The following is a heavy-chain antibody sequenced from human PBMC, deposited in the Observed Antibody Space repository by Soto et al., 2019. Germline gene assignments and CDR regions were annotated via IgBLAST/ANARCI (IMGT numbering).Heavy chain of an antibody. V-gene: IGHV1-69*12. CDR3: AGLLSGGAFDI. CDR1: GGTFSSYA. J-gene: IGHJ3*02. Sequence: QVQLVQSGAEVKKPGSSVKVSCKASGGTFSSYAISWVRQAPGQGLEWVGGIIPIFGTANYAQKFQGRVTITADESTSTGYMELSSLRSEDTAVYYCAGLLSGGAFDIWGQGTMVTVSS. CDR2: IIPIFGTA. D-gene: IGHD7-27*01.